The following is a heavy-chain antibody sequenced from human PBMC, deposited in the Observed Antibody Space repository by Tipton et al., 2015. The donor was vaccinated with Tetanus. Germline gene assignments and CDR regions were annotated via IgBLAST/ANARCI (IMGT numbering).Heavy chain of an antibody. CDR2: ISGSGGST. V-gene: IGHV3-23*01. D-gene: IGHD6-19*01. Sequence: SLRLSCAASGFTFSRYAMNWVRQAPGKGLEWVSAISGSGGSTYYADSVKGRFTISRDNSKNTLYLQMNSLRAEDTAVYYCAKLPSGWLGYHYFDYWGQGTLVTVSS. CDR1: GFTFSRYA. CDR3: AKLPSGWLGYHYFDY. J-gene: IGHJ4*02.